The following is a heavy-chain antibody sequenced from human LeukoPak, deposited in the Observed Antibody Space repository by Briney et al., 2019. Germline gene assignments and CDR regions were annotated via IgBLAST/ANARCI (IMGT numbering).Heavy chain of an antibody. J-gene: IGHJ4*02. CDR1: GFTFSSSA. V-gene: IGHV3-23*01. CDR3: AKGGPRAPLPA. CDR2: ISGSGANT. Sequence: PGGSLRLSCAASGFTFSSSAMSWVRQAPGKGLEGFSTISGSGANTYYADSVKGRFTISRDNSKNTVYLQMDSLRAEDTAIYYCAKGGPRAPLPAWGQGTQVTVSS.